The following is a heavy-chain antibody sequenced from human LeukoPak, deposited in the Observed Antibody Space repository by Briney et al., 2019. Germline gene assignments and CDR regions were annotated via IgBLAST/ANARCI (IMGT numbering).Heavy chain of an antibody. D-gene: IGHD6-13*01. CDR1: GSRFTSYW. CDR2: IYPGDSDT. J-gene: IGHJ5*02. Sequence: GASLKISCKGSGSRFTSYWIGWVRQMPGKGLEWMGIIYPGDSDTRYSPSFQGQVTISADKSISTAYLQWSSLKASDTAMYYCARHQYSSSFSNWFDPWGQGTLVTVSS. V-gene: IGHV5-51*01. CDR3: ARHQYSSSFSNWFDP.